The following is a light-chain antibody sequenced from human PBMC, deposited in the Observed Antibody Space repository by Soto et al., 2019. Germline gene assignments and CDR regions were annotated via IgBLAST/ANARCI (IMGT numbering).Light chain of an antibody. J-gene: IGKJ4*01. CDR1: ETITDF. CDR2: SAS. Sequence: DIQMTQSPPSLSASVGDRVTITCRASETITDFLNWDQLKPGKDPKLLIYSASNLQPGVPSRFSGSGYGTDFTLILSGLQHEDSATCYCQQNFSPFVTFGAGTKVEV. V-gene: IGKV1-39*01. CDR3: QQNFSPFVT.